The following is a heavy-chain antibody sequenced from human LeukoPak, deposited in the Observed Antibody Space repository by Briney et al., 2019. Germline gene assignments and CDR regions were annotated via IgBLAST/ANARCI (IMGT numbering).Heavy chain of an antibody. Sequence: GGSLRLSCAPSRFTVSSNYMSWVPQAPGNGLECGSVIYSGGSTRYGDSVKGRFTISRDNSKNTLYLQMNSLRVEDTAVYYCARGYSSSWGYMDVWGKGTTVTVSS. CDR1: RFTVSSNY. J-gene: IGHJ6*03. V-gene: IGHV3-53*01. CDR2: IYSGGST. D-gene: IGHD6-13*01. CDR3: ARGYSSSWGYMDV.